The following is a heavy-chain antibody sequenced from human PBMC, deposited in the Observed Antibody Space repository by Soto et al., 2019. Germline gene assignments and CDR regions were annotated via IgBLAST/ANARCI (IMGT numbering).Heavy chain of an antibody. CDR2: INHSGST. CDR1: GGSFSGYY. Sequence: QVQLQQWGAGLLKPSETLSLTCAVYGGSFSGYYWSWIRQPPGKGLEWIGEINHSGSTNYNPSHKSRVTISVDTSKTQFSMKLSSVTAADKAVYYCARCLGAYWGQGTLVTVSS. J-gene: IGHJ4*02. CDR3: ARCLGAY. D-gene: IGHD3-16*01. V-gene: IGHV4-34*01.